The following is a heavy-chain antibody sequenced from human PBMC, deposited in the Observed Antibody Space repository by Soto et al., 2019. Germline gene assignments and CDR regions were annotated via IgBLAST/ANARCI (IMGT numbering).Heavy chain of an antibody. J-gene: IGHJ6*02. CDR2: INPKSGGT. D-gene: IGHD2-8*01. CDR3: AKGHSTDCSNGVCSFFYNHEMDV. CDR1: GYSFTDYH. V-gene: IGHV1-2*04. Sequence: ASVKVSCKASGYSFTDYHIHWVRQAPGQGLEWLGRINPKSGGTSTAQKFQGWVTMTRDRSISTVYMELTRLRSDDTAVYFCAKGHSTDCSNGVCSFFYNHEMDVWGQGTTVTVSS.